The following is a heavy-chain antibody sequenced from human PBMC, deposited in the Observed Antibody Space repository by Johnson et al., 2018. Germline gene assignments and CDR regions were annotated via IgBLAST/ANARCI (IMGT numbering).Heavy chain of an antibody. V-gene: IGHV4-59*01. D-gene: IGHD2-8*01. CDR3: ARASPGVLFFDS. J-gene: IGHJ4*02. CDR2: IYYSGTT. CDR1: DDSIRDYY. Sequence: QVQLQESGPGLVKPSETLSLTCAISDDSIRDYYWNWIRQTPGKGLEWIGYIYYSGTTNYNPSLMSRVTIAVDTSKNHFYLRLNSLTAADTAVYFCARASPGVLFFDSWGQGTHVTVSS.